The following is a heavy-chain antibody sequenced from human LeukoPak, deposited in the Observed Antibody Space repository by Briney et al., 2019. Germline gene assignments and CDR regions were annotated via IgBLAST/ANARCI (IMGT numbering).Heavy chain of an antibody. Sequence: SETLSLTCTVSGGSISSSSYYWGWIRQPPGKGLEWIGSIYYSGSTYYNPSLKSRVTISVDTSKNQFSLKLSSVTPADTAVYYCARAISSSWYPTYYYYYYYMDVWGKGTTVTVSS. D-gene: IGHD6-13*01. CDR3: ARAISSSWYPTYYYYYYYMDV. CDR2: IYYSGST. J-gene: IGHJ6*03. V-gene: IGHV4-39*07. CDR1: GGSISSSSYY.